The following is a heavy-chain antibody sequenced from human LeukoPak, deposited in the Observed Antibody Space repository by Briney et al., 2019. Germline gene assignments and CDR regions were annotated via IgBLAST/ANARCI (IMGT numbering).Heavy chain of an antibody. V-gene: IGHV3-74*01. CDR1: GFTFSSYW. Sequence: GGSLRLSCAASGFTFSSYWMHWVRRAPGKGLVWVSRIKSDGSTTTYADSVKGRFTISRDNAKNTLYLQMNSLRAEDTAVYYCARVVDTHFDYWGQGTLVTVSS. D-gene: IGHD5-18*01. J-gene: IGHJ4*02. CDR2: IKSDGSTT. CDR3: ARVVDTHFDY.